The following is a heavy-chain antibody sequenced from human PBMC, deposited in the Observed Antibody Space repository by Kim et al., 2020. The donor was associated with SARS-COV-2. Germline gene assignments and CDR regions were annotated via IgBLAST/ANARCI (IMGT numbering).Heavy chain of an antibody. J-gene: IGHJ6*02. CDR2: ISSSSSYT. V-gene: IGHV3-11*05. D-gene: IGHD6-13*01. Sequence: GGSLRLSCAASGFTFSDYYMSWIRQAPGKGLEWVSYISSSSSYTNYADSVKGRFTISRDNAKNSLYLQMNSLRAEDTAVYYCARDLIAATGTNYYYYYGMDVWGQGTTVTVSS. CDR3: ARDLIAATGTNYYYYYGMDV. CDR1: GFTFSDYY.